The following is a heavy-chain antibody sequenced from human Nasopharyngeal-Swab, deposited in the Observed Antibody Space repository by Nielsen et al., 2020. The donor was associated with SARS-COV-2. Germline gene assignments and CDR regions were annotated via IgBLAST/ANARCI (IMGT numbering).Heavy chain of an antibody. V-gene: IGHV1-69*04. CDR1: GGTFRSNA. CDR3: ARELVGYCSGGSCYSYYYYGMDV. D-gene: IGHD2-15*01. CDR2: SIPILGIA. J-gene: IGHJ6*02. Sequence: SVTVSRQASGGTFRSNANSWVRQAPGHGLEQMERSIPILGIANYVQKFQGRVTITADKSTSTAYMELSSLRSEDTAVYYCARELVGYCSGGSCYSYYYYGMDVWGQETTVTVSS.